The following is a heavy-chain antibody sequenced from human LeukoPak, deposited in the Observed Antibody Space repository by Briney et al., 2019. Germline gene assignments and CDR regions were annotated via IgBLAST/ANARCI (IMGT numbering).Heavy chain of an antibody. CDR2: IIPIFGTA. J-gene: IGHJ6*03. CDR1: GGTFSSYA. Sequence: ASVKVSCKASGGTFSSYAIGWVRQAPGQGLEWMGGIIPIFGTANYAQKFQGRVTITTDESTSTAYMELSSLRSEDTAVYYCARGPRMYYYYYMDVWGKGTTVTVSS. CDR3: ARGPRMYYYYYMDV. V-gene: IGHV1-69*05.